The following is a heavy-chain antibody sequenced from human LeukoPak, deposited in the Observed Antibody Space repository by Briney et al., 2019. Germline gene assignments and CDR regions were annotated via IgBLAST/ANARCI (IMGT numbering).Heavy chain of an antibody. V-gene: IGHV3-23*01. J-gene: IGHJ1*01. D-gene: IGHD3-22*01. Sequence: GGSLRLSCAASGFTFNYYGMSWVRQAPGKGLEWVSGISGSSIIIYYADSVRGRFTISRDNSKNTLYLQMNSLRAEDTAVYYCAKEDDSSGYYGVVFQHWGQGTLVTVSS. CDR3: AKEDDSSGYYGVVFQH. CDR2: ISGSSIII. CDR1: GFTFNYYG.